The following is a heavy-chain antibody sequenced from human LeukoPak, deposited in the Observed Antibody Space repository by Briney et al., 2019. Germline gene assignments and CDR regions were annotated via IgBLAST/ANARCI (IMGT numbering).Heavy chain of an antibody. CDR1: GFTFSSYG. V-gene: IGHV3-23*01. CDR2: ISGSGGST. J-gene: IGHJ6*04. D-gene: IGHD3-10*02. Sequence: GGSLRLSCATSGFTFSSYGMSWVRQAPGKGLEWGSAISGSGGSTYYSDSVKGRFTISRDNAKNSLYLQMNSLRAEDTAVYYCAVLGITMIGGVWGKGTTVTISS. CDR3: AVLGITMIGGV.